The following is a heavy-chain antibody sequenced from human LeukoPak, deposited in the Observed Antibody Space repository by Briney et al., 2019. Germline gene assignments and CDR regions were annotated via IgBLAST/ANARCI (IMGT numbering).Heavy chain of an antibody. CDR3: AKDLGSSGYQTPYYYYYGMDV. CDR1: GFTFSNSA. Sequence: GGSLRLSCAASGFTFSNSAMSWVRQAPGKGLEWVSTLSGSGITTYYADSVKGRFTISRDNSKNTLYLQMNSLRAEDTAVYYCAKDLGSSGYQTPYYYYYGMDVWGQGTTVTVSS. J-gene: IGHJ6*02. D-gene: IGHD5-12*01. V-gene: IGHV3-23*01. CDR2: LSGSGITT.